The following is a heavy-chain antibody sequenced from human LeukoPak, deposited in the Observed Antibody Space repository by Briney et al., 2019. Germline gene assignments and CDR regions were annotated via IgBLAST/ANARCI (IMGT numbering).Heavy chain of an antibody. J-gene: IGHJ5*02. D-gene: IGHD3-22*01. Sequence: PSETLSLTCTVSGGSISSGGYYWSWIRQHPGKGLEWIGYIYYSGSTYYNPSLKSRVTISVDRSKNQFSLKLSSVTAADTAVYYCARVSTMIASGNYQWDWFDPWGQGTLVTVSS. CDR1: GGSISSGGYY. CDR2: IYYSGST. CDR3: ARVSTMIASGNYQWDWFDP. V-gene: IGHV4-31*03.